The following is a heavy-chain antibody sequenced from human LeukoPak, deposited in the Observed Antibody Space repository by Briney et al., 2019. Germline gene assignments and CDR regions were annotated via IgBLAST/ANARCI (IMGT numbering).Heavy chain of an antibody. CDR1: GGSITTTTYH. CDR3: ARSGTYYNNWFDP. J-gene: IGHJ5*02. Sequence: SETLSLTCTVSGGSITTTTYHWGWIRQSPGKGLEWIGRIYTSGNTNYNPSLKSRVTISVDTSKNQFSLKLNSVTAADTAVYFCARSGTYYNNWFDPWGQGTLVTVSS. V-gene: IGHV4-39*07. D-gene: IGHD3-10*01. CDR2: IYTSGNT.